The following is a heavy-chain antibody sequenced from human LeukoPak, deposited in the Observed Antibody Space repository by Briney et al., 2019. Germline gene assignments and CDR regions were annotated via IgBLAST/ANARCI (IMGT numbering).Heavy chain of an antibody. D-gene: IGHD6-19*01. CDR1: GGTFSSYA. V-gene: IGHV1-69*04. CDR3: AKDRGYSSGWYEAWIFDY. J-gene: IGHJ4*02. CDR2: IIPILGIA. Sequence: GASVKVSCKASGGTFSSYAISWVRQAPGQGLEWMGRIIPILGIANYAQKFQGRVTITADKSTSTAYMELSSLRSEDMAVYYCAKDRGYSSGWYEAWIFDYWGQGTLVTVSS.